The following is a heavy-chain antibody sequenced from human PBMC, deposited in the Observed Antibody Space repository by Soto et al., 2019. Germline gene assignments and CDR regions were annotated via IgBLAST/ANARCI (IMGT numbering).Heavy chain of an antibody. D-gene: IGHD3-10*01. CDR1: GFTLSIYS. CDR2: ISGSSDII. Sequence: EVQLVESGGGLIQRGGSLRLSCAASGFTLSIYSLNWVRQAPRKGLEWLSYISGSSDIIYYVDSVKGRFTISRDNAKNSLYLQMNSLRDEDTAVYFCARGFDLQYGMDVWGQGTTVTVSS. V-gene: IGHV3-48*02. J-gene: IGHJ6*02. CDR3: ARGFDLQYGMDV.